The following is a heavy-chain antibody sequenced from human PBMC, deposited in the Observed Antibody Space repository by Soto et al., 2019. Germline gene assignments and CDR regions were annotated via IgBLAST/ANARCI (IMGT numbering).Heavy chain of an antibody. Sequence: ASVKVSCKASGYTFTSYGISWVRQAPGKGLEWIGWISAYNGNTNYAQKLQGRVTMTTDTSTSTAYMELRSLRSDDTAVYYCARDLTSQVAATGYDAFDIWGQGTMVTVSS. CDR3: ARDLTSQVAATGYDAFDI. CDR2: ISAYNGNT. CDR1: GYTFTSYG. D-gene: IGHD2-15*01. J-gene: IGHJ3*02. V-gene: IGHV1-18*01.